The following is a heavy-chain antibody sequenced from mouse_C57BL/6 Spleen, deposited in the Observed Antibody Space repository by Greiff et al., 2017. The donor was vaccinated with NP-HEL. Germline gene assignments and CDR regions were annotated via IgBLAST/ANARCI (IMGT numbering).Heavy chain of an antibody. CDR3: ARDLSEGYAMDY. Sequence: VQLLQSGAELVKPGASVKLSCTASGFNIKDYYMPWVKQRTEQGLEWIGRIDPVDGETKYAPKFQGKVTITADTSSNTAYLQLSSLTSEDTAVYYCARDLSEGYAMDYWGQGTSVTVSS. CDR2: IDPVDGET. J-gene: IGHJ4*01. V-gene: IGHV14-2*01. CDR1: GFNIKDYY.